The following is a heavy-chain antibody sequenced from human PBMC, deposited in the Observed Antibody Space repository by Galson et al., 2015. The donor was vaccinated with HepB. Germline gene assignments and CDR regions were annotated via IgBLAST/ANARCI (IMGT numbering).Heavy chain of an antibody. CDR3: ARQKKYCGGDCYDAEYFQH. D-gene: IGHD2-21*02. V-gene: IGHV1-18*04. Sequence: SVKVSCKASGYTFTSYGISWVRQAPGQGLEWMGWISAYNGNTNYAQKLQGRVTMTTDTSTSTAYMELRSLRSDDTAVYYCARQKKYCGGDCYDAEYFQHWGQGTLVTVSS. J-gene: IGHJ1*01. CDR2: ISAYNGNT. CDR1: GYTFTSYG.